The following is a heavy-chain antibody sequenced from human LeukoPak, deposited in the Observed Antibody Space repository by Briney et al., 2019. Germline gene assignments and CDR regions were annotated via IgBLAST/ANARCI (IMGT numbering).Heavy chain of an antibody. Sequence: AASVKVSCKVSGYTLTELSMHWVRQAPGKGLEWMGGFDPEDGETIYAQKFQGRVTMTEDTSTDTAYMELSSLRSEDTAVYYCAREGRSSSHYDAFDIWGQGTMVTVSS. V-gene: IGHV1-24*01. CDR1: GYTLTELS. J-gene: IGHJ3*02. D-gene: IGHD2-2*01. CDR2: FDPEDGET. CDR3: AREGRSSSHYDAFDI.